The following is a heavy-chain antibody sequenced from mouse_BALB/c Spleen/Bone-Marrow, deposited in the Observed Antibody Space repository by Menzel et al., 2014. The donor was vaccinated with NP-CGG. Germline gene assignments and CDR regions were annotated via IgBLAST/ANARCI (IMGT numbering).Heavy chain of an antibody. CDR1: GFTFSSYA. V-gene: IGHV5-9-4*01. Sequence: EVQRVESGGGLVKPGGSLKLSCAASGFTFSSYAMSWVRQSPEKRLEGVAEISSGGSYTYYPDTVTGRFTISRDNAKNTLYLEMSSLRSEDTAMYYCARDRGYFDYWGQDTTLTVSS. CDR3: ARDRGYFDY. D-gene: IGHD3-1*01. CDR2: ISSGGSYT. J-gene: IGHJ2*01.